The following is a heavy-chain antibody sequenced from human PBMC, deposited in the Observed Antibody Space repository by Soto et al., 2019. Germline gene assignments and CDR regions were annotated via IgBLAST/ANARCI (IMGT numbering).Heavy chain of an antibody. CDR1: GYTCTVYY. V-gene: IGHV1-2*02. CDR2: INPSSGGT. Sequence: GASVKVSCKASGYTCTVYYMHCVLQSALQWLDWMGCINPSSGGTNYAQKFQGRVTMTRDTSISTAYMELSRLRSDDTAVYYCARTRLKYSSGTTKKNWFDPWGQGTLVTVSS. CDR3: ARTRLKYSSGTTKKNWFDP. J-gene: IGHJ5*02. D-gene: IGHD6-25*01.